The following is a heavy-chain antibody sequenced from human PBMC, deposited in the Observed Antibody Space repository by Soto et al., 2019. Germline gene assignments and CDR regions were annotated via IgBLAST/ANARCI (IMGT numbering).Heavy chain of an antibody. CDR1: GGTFSSYA. CDR2: IIPIFGTA. V-gene: IGHV1-69*13. Sequence: SVKVSCKASGGTFSSYAISWVRQAPGQGLEWMGGIIPIFGTANYAQKFQGRVTITADESTSTAYMELSSLRSEDTAVYYCASGGQLGTLLQAFDIWGQGTMVTVSS. D-gene: IGHD3-10*01. CDR3: ASGGQLGTLLQAFDI. J-gene: IGHJ3*02.